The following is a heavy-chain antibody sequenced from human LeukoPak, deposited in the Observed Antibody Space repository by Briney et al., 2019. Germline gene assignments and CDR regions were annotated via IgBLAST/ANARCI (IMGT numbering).Heavy chain of an antibody. V-gene: IGHV3-21*01. CDR1: GFTFSSYS. CDR2: MSSSGTYV. D-gene: IGHD3-9*01. J-gene: IGHJ3*02. Sequence: GGSLRLSCAASGFTFSSYSMNWVRQAPGKGLEGVSSMSSSGTYVYYADSVKGRFTISRDNAKNSLSLQMNSLRADDAAVYYCARASSKQLAGYLPDGFDIWGQGTMVTVSS. CDR3: ARASSKQLAGYLPDGFDI.